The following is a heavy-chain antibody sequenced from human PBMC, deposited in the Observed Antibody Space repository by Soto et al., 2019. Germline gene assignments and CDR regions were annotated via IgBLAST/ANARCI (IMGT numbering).Heavy chain of an antibody. V-gene: IGHV3-30-3*01. J-gene: IGHJ4*02. CDR3: ARDPKTSGGQHWAFNYFDS. CDR2: ISYDGTNK. Sequence: SMGISCAASGFSFSISPMHWVRQAPGKGPEWVALISYDGTNKFYADSVKGRFTISRDNSKSTLYLQVDSLRPEDAAVYYCARDPKTSGGQHWAFNYFDSWGQGTLVTVSS. CDR1: GFSFSISP. D-gene: IGHD7-27*01.